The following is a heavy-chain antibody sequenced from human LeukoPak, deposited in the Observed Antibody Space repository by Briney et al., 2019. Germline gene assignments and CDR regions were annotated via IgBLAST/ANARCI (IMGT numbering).Heavy chain of an antibody. CDR1: GGSISSSSYY. CDR2: IYYSGST. Sequence: SETLSLTCTVSGGSISSSSYYWGWIRQPPGKGLEWIGSIYYSGSTYYNPSLKSRVTISVDTSKNQFSLKLSSVTAADTAVYYCASGRRRDDYVWGSYRTPYYFDYWGQGTLVTVSS. D-gene: IGHD3-16*02. V-gene: IGHV4-39*01. J-gene: IGHJ4*02. CDR3: ASGRRRDDYVWGSYRTPYYFDY.